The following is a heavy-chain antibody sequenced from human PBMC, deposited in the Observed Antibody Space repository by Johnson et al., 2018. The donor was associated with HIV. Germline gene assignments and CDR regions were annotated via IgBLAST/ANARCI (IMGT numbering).Heavy chain of an antibody. V-gene: IGHV3-66*01. CDR2: IYSDGST. CDR1: GFTVSSNY. J-gene: IGHJ3*02. Sequence: MQLVESGGGLVQPGGSLRLSCAASGFTVSSNYMSWVRQAPGKGLEWVSLIYSDGSTYYADSVKGRFTISRDNSKNTLDLQMNSLRAEDTAVYYCAKEVPVYSYGYYDAFDIWGQGTMVTVSS. CDR3: AKEVPVYSYGYYDAFDI. D-gene: IGHD5-18*01.